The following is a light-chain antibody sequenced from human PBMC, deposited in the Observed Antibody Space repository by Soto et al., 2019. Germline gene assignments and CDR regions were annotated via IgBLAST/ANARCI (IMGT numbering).Light chain of an antibody. CDR1: QSVSNY. CDR3: QQRSNWPRLT. V-gene: IGKV3-11*01. Sequence: EIVLTQSPATLSLSPGERATLSCRASQSVSNYLAWYQHKPGQAPRLLISDASNRATGIPARFSGSGSGTDFTLTISSLEPEDFTVYYCQQRSNWPRLTFGGGTKVEIK. CDR2: DAS. J-gene: IGKJ4*01.